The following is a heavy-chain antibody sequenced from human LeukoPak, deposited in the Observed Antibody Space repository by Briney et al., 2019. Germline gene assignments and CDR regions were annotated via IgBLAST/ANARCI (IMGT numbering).Heavy chain of an antibody. Sequence: GGSLRLSCAASGFTFSSYGMHWVRQAPGKGLEWVAVISYDGSNKYYADSVKGRFTISRDNSKNTLYLQMNSLRAEDTAVYYCAKGSRRLQHWGQGTLVTVSS. V-gene: IGHV3-30*18. CDR3: AKGSRRLQH. J-gene: IGHJ1*01. CDR1: GFTFSSYG. CDR2: ISYDGSNK. D-gene: IGHD1-14*01.